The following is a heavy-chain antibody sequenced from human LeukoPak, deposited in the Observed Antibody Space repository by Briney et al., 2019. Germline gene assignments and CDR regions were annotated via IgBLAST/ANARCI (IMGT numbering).Heavy chain of an antibody. CDR2: IKPNSGGT. V-gene: IGHV1-2*02. D-gene: IGHD1-26*01. Sequence: ASVKVSCKASGYTFIGYYLHWVRQAPGQGLEWMGWIKPNSGGTNYAQKFQGRVTMTRDTSISTAYMEVSRLISDDTAVYYCARVFGRQLPGYWGQGTLVTVSS. CDR3: ARVFGRQLPGY. J-gene: IGHJ4*02. CDR1: GYTFIGYY.